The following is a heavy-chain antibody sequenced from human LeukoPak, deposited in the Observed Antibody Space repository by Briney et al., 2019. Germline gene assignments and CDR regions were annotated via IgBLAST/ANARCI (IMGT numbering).Heavy chain of an antibody. Sequence: GESLKISGKASGYSFSRYWIGWVRQMPGKGLEWMGIIYPGGSDTRYSPSFQGQVTISADKSITTAYLQWPSMKASDTAMYYCARSSTYSSGWSGIDSWGQGTLVTVSS. V-gene: IGHV5-51*01. D-gene: IGHD6-19*01. CDR1: GYSFSRYW. CDR3: ARSSTYSSGWSGIDS. CDR2: IYPGGSDT. J-gene: IGHJ5*01.